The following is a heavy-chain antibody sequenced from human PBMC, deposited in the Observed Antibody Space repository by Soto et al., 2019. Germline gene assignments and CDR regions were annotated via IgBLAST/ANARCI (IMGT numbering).Heavy chain of an antibody. CDR2: IHYRGST. CDR3: ARALGIQRTAFDI. V-gene: IGHV4-30-4*01. Sequence: QVQLQESGPGLVKSSQTLSLTCFVSGGFIGSGDYYWSWIRQPPGKGLEWTGCIHYRGSTHYSPSLKSRATISVDTSKNQFSLKLSSVTAADTAVYYCARALGIQRTAFDIWGQGTMVTVSS. D-gene: IGHD1-1*01. CDR1: GGFIGSGDYY. J-gene: IGHJ3*02.